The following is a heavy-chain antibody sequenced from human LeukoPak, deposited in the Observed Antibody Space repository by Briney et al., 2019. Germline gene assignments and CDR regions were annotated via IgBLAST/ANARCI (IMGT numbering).Heavy chain of an antibody. Sequence: PGGSLRLSCEASEFTFNDYWMHWVRQGPGKGLVWVSRINSDGSSASYADSVKGRFTVSRDNAKNTLYLQMNSLRAEDTAVYHCARGSPTPNSRYFDLWGRGTLVTVSS. CDR1: EFTFNDYW. J-gene: IGHJ2*01. D-gene: IGHD4-11*01. CDR2: INSDGSSA. CDR3: ARGSPTPNSRYFDL. V-gene: IGHV3-74*01.